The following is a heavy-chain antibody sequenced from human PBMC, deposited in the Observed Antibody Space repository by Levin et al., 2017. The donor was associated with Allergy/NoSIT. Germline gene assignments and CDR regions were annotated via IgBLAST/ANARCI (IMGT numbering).Heavy chain of an antibody. J-gene: IGHJ4*02. D-gene: IGHD3-16*01. CDR3: VKEPENYDSSGFFSYFES. CDR2: ISRDGDTI. Sequence: GGSLRLSCAASGFSFDDYIMHWVRQVPGLGLEWLSFISRDGDTIYYADSVEGRFAVSRDNSKNSLYLHMTSLRTVDTALYYCVKEPENYDSSGFFSYFESWGQGTLVTVSS. CDR1: GFSFDDYI. V-gene: IGHV3-43*01.